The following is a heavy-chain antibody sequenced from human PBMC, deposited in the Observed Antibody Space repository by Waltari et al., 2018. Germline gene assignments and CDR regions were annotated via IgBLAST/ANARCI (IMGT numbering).Heavy chain of an antibody. J-gene: IGHJ4*02. CDR3: VRHRTTYPLEIDY. CDR1: GYSFTSHC. D-gene: IGHD2-2*01. Sequence: EVQLVQSGAEVKKPEESLRISCEGSGYSFTSHCNSWVRQMPGEGLGWVGRIGPSASFRNDGPAFEGHVTISVDQSLRTAYLQWDSLKASDTAIYYCVRHRTTYPLEIDYWGQGTLVTVSS. V-gene: IGHV5-10-1*01. CDR2: IGPSASFR.